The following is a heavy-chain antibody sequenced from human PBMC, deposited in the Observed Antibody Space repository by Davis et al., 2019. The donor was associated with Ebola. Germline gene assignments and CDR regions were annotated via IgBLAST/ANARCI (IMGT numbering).Heavy chain of an antibody. CDR1: GGSFSGYY. CDR2: INHSGST. V-gene: IGHV4-34*01. CDR3: ARTRVVAATSFYYYYYGMDV. Sequence: MPSETLSLTCAVYGGSFSGYYWSWIRQPPGKGLEWIGEINHSGSTNYNPSLKSRVTISVDTSKNQFSLKLSSVTVADTAVYYCARTRVVAATSFYYYYYGMDVWGQGTTVTVSS. J-gene: IGHJ6*02. D-gene: IGHD2-15*01.